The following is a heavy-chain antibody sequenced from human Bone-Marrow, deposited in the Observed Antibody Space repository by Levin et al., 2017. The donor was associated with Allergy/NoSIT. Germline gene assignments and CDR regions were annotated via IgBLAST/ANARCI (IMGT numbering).Heavy chain of an antibody. CDR3: ARDFWENAFDI. Sequence: GESLKISCAASGFTFSSYGMHWVRQAPGKGLEWVAVIWYDGSNKYYADSVKGRFTISRDNSKNTLYLQMNSLRAEDTAVYYCARDFWENAFDIWGQGTMVTVSS. D-gene: IGHD3-3*01. CDR1: GFTFSSYG. CDR2: IWYDGSNK. J-gene: IGHJ3*02. V-gene: IGHV3-33*01.